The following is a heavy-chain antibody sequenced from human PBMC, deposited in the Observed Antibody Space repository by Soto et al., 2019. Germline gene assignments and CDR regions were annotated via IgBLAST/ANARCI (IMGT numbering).Heavy chain of an antibody. J-gene: IGHJ4*02. V-gene: IGHV1-46*01. D-gene: IGHD6-19*01. CDR1: GYTFTSYY. CDR3: ARDSGRGWWSDY. Sequence: ASVKVSCKASGYTFTSYYMHWVRQAPGQGLEWMGIINPSGGSTSYAQKFQGRVTMTRDTSTSTVYMELSSLRSEDTAVYDCARDSGRGWWSDYWGQGTLVTVSS. CDR2: INPSGGST.